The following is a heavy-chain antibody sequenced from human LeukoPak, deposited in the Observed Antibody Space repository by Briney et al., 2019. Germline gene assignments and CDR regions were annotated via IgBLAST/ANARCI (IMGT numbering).Heavy chain of an antibody. CDR2: ISYDGSNK. J-gene: IGHJ4*02. CDR1: GFTVSSYC. V-gene: IGHV3-30*03. D-gene: IGHD6-6*01. Sequence: AGGSLRLSCAAAGFTVSSYCMHWVRQAPGKGLEWVALISYDGSNKYYADSVKGRFTISRDNSKNTLYLQMNCLRAEDTAVYYCAPQLVHGIVYWGQGTLVTVSS. CDR3: APQLVHGIVY.